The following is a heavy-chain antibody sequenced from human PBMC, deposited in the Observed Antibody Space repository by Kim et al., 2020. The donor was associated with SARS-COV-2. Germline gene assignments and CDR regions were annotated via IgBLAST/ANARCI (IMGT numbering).Heavy chain of an antibody. Sequence: GGSLRLSCAASGFTFSSYAMSFFRPSPWQFLEWVSAISGSGCSTYYADSVKGRFTISRDNSKNTLYLQMNSLRAEDTAVYYCAKDLSGYPYYFDYWGQGTLVTVSS. CDR2: ISGSGCST. J-gene: IGHJ4*02. D-gene: IGHD5-12*01. CDR1: GFTFSSYA. CDR3: AKDLSGYPYYFDY. V-gene: IGHV3-23*01.